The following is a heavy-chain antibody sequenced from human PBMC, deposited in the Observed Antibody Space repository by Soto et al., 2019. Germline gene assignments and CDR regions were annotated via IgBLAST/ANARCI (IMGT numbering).Heavy chain of an antibody. D-gene: IGHD6-13*01. J-gene: IGHJ5*02. CDR3: ARREYSSSWYATNWFDP. CDR2: IYYSGST. Sequence: QLQLQESGPGLVKPSETLSLTCTVSGGSISSSSYYWGWIRQPPGKGLEWIGSIYYSGSTYYNPSLKSRVTISVDTSKNQFSLKLSSVTAADTAVYSCARREYSSSWYATNWFDPWGQGTLVTVSS. V-gene: IGHV4-39*01. CDR1: GGSISSSSYY.